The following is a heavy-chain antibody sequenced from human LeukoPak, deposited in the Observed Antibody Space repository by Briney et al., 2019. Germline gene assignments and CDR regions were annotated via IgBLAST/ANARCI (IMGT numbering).Heavy chain of an antibody. V-gene: IGHV4-59*11. J-gene: IGHJ2*01. D-gene: IGHD1-26*01. CDR2: IYYNGII. Sequence: SETLPLTCIVSGDSITNHYWSLIRRPPGKGLEWIGYIYYNGIINYNPSLKSRVTISVDTSRNQFSMKLNSVTAADTAVYYCARGSRWDYWYFDLWGRGTLVTVSS. CDR3: ARGSRWDYWYFDL. CDR1: GDSITNHY.